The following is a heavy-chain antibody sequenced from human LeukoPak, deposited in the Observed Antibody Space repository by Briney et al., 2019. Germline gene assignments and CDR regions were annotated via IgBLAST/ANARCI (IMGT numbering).Heavy chain of an antibody. V-gene: IGHV3-23*01. J-gene: IGHJ4*02. CDR1: GFAFSNCA. D-gene: IGHD6-19*01. CDR2: IRDGGDTA. Sequence: GGSLRLSCAASGFAFSNCAMSWVRQAPGKGLEWVSAIRDGGDTAYYADSVEGRFTISRDDSKNTLYLQMSSLRAEDTAVYYCAKVFTSAWYLDYWGQGTLVTVSS. CDR3: AKVFTSAWYLDY.